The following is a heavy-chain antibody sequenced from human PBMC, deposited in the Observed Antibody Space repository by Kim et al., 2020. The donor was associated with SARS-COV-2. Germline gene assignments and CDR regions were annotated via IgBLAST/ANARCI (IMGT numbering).Heavy chain of an antibody. V-gene: IGHV3-9*01. D-gene: IGHD3-10*01. J-gene: IGHJ4*02. CDR1: GFTFDDYA. CDR3: AKITYGSGPKGGNTGPGGDY. CDR2: ISWNSGSI. Sequence: GGSLRLSCAASGFTFDDYAMHWVRQAPGKGLEWVSGISWNSGSIGYADSVKGRFTISRDNAKNSLYLQMNSLRAEDTALYYCAKITYGSGPKGGNTGPGGDYWGQGTLVTVSS.